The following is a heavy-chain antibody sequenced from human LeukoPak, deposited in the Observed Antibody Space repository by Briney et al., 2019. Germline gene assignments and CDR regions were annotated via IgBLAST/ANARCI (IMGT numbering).Heavy chain of an antibody. CDR2: IYYSGST. Sequence: PSETLSLTCTVSGVSISSYYWSWIRQPPGKGLEWIGYIYYSGSTNYNPSLKSRVTISVDTSKNQFSLKLSSVTAADTAVYYCARTASGYYYDSSGTIRPDLFDYWGQGTLVTVSS. CDR1: GVSISSYY. J-gene: IGHJ4*02. V-gene: IGHV4-59*01. D-gene: IGHD3-22*01. CDR3: ARTASGYYYDSSGTIRPDLFDY.